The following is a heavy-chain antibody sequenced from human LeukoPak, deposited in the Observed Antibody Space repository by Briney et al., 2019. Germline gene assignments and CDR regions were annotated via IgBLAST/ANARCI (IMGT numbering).Heavy chain of an antibody. Sequence: GGSLRLSCAASGFTFDDYAMHWVRQAPGKGLEWVSGISWNSGSIGYAGSVKGRFTISRDNAKNSLYLQMNSLRAEDTAVYYCARESGSYFYFDYWGQGTLVTVSS. CDR3: ARESGSYFYFDY. V-gene: IGHV3-9*01. D-gene: IGHD1-26*01. CDR1: GFTFDDYA. CDR2: ISWNSGSI. J-gene: IGHJ4*02.